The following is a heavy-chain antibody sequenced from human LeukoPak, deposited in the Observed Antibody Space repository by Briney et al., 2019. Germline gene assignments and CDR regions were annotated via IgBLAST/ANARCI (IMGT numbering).Heavy chain of an antibody. Sequence: GGSLRLSCAASGFTFSSYSMNWVRQAPGKGLEWVSYISSSSSYIYYADSVKGRFTISRDNAKNSLYLQMNSLRAEDTAVYYCASGDLDDFWSGYYEDYMDVWGKGTTVTVSS. J-gene: IGHJ6*03. D-gene: IGHD3-3*01. CDR2: ISSSSSYI. CDR3: ASGDLDDFWSGYYEDYMDV. V-gene: IGHV3-21*05. CDR1: GFTFSSYS.